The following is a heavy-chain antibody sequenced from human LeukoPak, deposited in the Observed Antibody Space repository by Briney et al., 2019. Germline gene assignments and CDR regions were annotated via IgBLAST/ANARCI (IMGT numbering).Heavy chain of an antibody. J-gene: IGHJ4*02. CDR2: IIPIFGTA. CDR1: GGTFSSYA. V-gene: IGHV1-69*13. D-gene: IGHD2-2*01. CDR3: ARYCSSTSCYSAFDY. Sequence: ASVKVSCKASGGTFSSYAISWVRQAPGQGLEWMGGIIPIFGTANYAQKFQGRVTITADESTSTAYMELSSLRSEDTAVYYCARYCSSTSCYSAFDYWGQGTLVTVSS.